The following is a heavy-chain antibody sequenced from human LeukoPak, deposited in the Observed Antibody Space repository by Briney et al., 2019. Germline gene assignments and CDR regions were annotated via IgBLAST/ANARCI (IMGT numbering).Heavy chain of an antibody. CDR1: GGTFSSYA. D-gene: IGHD4-17*01. CDR2: IIPILGIA. CDR3: ALGSYGASFDY. J-gene: IGHJ4*02. V-gene: IGHV1-69*04. Sequence: AVKVSCKASGGTFSSYAISWVRQAPGQGLEWMGRIIPILGIANYAQKFQGRVTITADKSTSTAYMELSSLRSEDTAVYYCALGSYGASFDYWGQGTLVTVSS.